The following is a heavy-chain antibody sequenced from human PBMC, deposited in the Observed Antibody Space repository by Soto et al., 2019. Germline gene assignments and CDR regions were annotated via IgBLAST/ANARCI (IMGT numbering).Heavy chain of an antibody. D-gene: IGHD2-8*01. CDR1: GGSISSSSYY. J-gene: IGHJ4*02. CDR2: IYYSGST. CDR3: ARLARYCTNGVCYTFYFDY. V-gene: IGHV4-39*01. Sequence: SSETLSLTCTVSGGSISSSSYYWGWIRQPPGKGLEWIGSIYYSGSTYYNPSLKSRVTISVDTSKNQFSLKLSSVTAADTAVYYCARLARYCTNGVCYTFYFDYWGQGTLVTVSS.